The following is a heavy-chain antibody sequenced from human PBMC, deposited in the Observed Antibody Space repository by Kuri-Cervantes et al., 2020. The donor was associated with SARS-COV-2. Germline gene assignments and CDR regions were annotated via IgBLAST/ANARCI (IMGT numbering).Heavy chain of an antibody. CDR2: IGTAGDT. CDR1: GFTFSSYD. CDR3: AKFTRDAFDI. J-gene: IGHJ3*02. V-gene: IGHV3-13*01. Sequence: GESLKISCAASGFTFSSYDMHWVRQATGKGLEWVSAIGTAGDTYYADSVKGRFTISRDNSKNTLYLQMNSLRAEDTAVYYCAKFTRDAFDIWGQGTMVTVSS.